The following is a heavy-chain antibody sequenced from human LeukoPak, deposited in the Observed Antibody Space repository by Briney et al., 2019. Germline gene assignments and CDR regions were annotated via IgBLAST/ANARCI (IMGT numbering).Heavy chain of an antibody. Sequence: EASVKVSCKTSGYTFTNYGINWVRQAPGQGLEWMGWISGYNGNTNYAQKLQGRVTMTTDTSTSTAYMELRSLRSDDTAVYYCARDAREVLLWFGEFFPWGQGTLVTVSS. J-gene: IGHJ5*02. CDR2: ISGYNGNT. CDR1: GYTFTNYG. CDR3: ARDAREVLLWFGEFFP. V-gene: IGHV1-18*01. D-gene: IGHD3-10*01.